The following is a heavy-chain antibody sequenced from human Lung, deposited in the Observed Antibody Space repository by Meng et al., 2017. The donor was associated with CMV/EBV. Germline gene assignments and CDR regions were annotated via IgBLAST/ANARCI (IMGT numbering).Heavy chain of an antibody. CDR1: GYMFNIYW. CDR2: IYPGDSDV. V-gene: IGHV5-51*01. D-gene: IGHD3/OR15-3a*01. Sequence: GGSLRLXCKVSGYMFNIYWIGWVRQKPGKGLEWMGIIYPGDSDVRYSPSFQGQVTLSADKSINTAYLQWSGLRASDTAMYYCARQDWTYGHRAYYFDYWGQGXLVTVSS. J-gene: IGHJ4*02. CDR3: ARQDWTYGHRAYYFDY.